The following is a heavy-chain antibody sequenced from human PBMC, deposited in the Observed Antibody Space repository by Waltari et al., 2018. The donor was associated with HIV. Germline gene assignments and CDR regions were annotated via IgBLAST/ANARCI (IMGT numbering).Heavy chain of an antibody. CDR2: IYYSGTT. V-gene: IGHV4-31*03. J-gene: IGHJ6*02. Sequence: QVQLQESGPGLVKPSQTLSLTCTVSGGSISSGGYYWSWIRQHPGKGLEWIGYIYYSGTTHYNPSLKSRVTLSVATSKNQFSLKLGSVTAADTAVYYCARDHAPIFGGGGRDYGMDVWGQGTTVTVSS. CDR1: GGSISSGGYY. D-gene: IGHD3-3*01. CDR3: ARDHAPIFGGGGRDYGMDV.